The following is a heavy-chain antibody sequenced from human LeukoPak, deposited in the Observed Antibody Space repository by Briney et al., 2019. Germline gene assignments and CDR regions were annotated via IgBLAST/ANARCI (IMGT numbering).Heavy chain of an antibody. CDR2: IYHGGST. Sequence: SETLSLTRVVTGNSITSGFYWGWIRQPPGKGLEWIGSIYHGGSTYYNPSLKSRVTISVDTSKNRFSLKLSSVTAADTAVYYCAGQHDRNGYYFYWGQGTLVTVSS. CDR1: GNSITSGFY. D-gene: IGHD3-22*01. CDR3: AGQHDRNGYYFY. V-gene: IGHV4-38-2*01. J-gene: IGHJ4*02.